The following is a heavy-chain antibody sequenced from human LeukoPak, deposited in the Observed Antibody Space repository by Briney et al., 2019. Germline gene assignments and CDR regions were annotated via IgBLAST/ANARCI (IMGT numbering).Heavy chain of an antibody. V-gene: IGHV3-66*01. CDR1: GFAVNSNY. J-gene: IGHJ5*02. Sequence: GGSLRLSCAASGFAVNSNYMSWVRQAPGKGLEWVSVIYSGGTTYYADSVRGRFTISRDNSKNTLYLQMNSLRAEDTAVYYCAKDLDDSSGFSWGQGTLVTVSS. CDR3: AKDLDDSSGFS. D-gene: IGHD3-22*01. CDR2: IYSGGTT.